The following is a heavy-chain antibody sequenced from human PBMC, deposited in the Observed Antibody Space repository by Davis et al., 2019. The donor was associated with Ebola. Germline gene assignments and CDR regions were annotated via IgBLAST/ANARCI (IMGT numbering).Heavy chain of an antibody. Sequence: GESLKISCAASGFTFNQYAMTWVRQAPGKGLEWVSTISKSGRDTYYADSVKGRFTISRDNSKNTLYLQMNGLRVEDTAIYYCAKDTSNIWFDIWGQGTMVTVSS. J-gene: IGHJ3*02. CDR3: AKDTSNIWFDI. V-gene: IGHV3-23*01. CDR1: GFTFNQYA. CDR2: ISKSGRDT. D-gene: IGHD1-26*01.